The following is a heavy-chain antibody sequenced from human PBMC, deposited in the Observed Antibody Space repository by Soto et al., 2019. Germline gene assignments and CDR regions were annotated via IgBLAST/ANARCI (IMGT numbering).Heavy chain of an antibody. CDR3: ARWAPIVGATGYFDY. D-gene: IGHD1-26*01. Sequence: PGESLKISCKGSGYSFTSYWISWVRQMPGKGLEWMGRIDPSDSYTNYSPSFQGHVTISADKSISTAYLQWSSLTASDTAMYYCARWAPIVGATGYFDYWGQGTLVTVSS. CDR1: GYSFTSYW. CDR2: IDPSDSYT. J-gene: IGHJ4*02. V-gene: IGHV5-10-1*01.